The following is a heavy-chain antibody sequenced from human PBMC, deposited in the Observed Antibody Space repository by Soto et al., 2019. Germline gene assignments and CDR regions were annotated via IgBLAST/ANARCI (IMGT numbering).Heavy chain of an antibody. CDR3: AADTAMESYYFDY. D-gene: IGHD5-18*01. CDR1: GFTFTSSA. Sequence: KVSCKASGFTFTSSAVQWVRQARGQRLEWIGWIVVGSGNTNYAQKFQERVTITRDMSTSTAYMELSSLRSEDTAVYYCAADTAMESYYFDYWGQGTLVTVSS. V-gene: IGHV1-58*01. CDR2: IVVGSGNT. J-gene: IGHJ4*02.